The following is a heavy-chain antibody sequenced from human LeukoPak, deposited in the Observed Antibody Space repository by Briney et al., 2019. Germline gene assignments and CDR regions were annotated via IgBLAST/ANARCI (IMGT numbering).Heavy chain of an antibody. CDR1: GGSIGSYY. J-gene: IGHJ3*02. D-gene: IGHD3-10*01. V-gene: IGHV4-59*01. CDR3: ARENAMFRGAFDAFDI. CDR2: IYYSGST. Sequence: SETLSLTCTVSGGSIGSYYWIWIRQPPGKGLEWIGYIYYSGSTNYNPSLKSRVTVSVDTSNNQFSLKLSSVTAADTAVYYCARENAMFRGAFDAFDIWGRGTMVTVSS.